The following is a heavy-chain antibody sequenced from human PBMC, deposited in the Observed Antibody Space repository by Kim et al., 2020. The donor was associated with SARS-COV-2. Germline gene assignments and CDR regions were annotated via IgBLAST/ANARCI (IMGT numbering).Heavy chain of an antibody. CDR1: GFTFSDYY. CDR3: ARQAHGYDVAAVAGTELHYYGMDV. CDR2: ISSSGSTI. J-gene: IGHJ6*02. D-gene: IGHD6-19*01. V-gene: IGHV3-11*01. Sequence: GGSLRLSCAASGFTFSDYYMSWIRQAPGKGLEWVSYISSSGSTIYYADSVKGRFTISRDNAKNSLYLQMNSLRAEDTAVYYCARQAHGYDVAAVAGTELHYYGMDVWGQGTTVTVSS.